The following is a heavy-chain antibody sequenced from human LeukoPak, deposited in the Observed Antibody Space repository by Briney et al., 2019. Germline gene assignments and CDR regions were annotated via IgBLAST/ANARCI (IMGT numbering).Heavy chain of an antibody. CDR2: MNPDSGNT. V-gene: IGHV1-8*01. CDR1: GYTFTSYD. Sequence: GASVKVSCKASGYTFTSYDINWVRQATGQGLEWMGWMNPDSGNTDFAQKFQGRITMTRNTSITTAYLELSSLRSEDTAVYYCARGRKYQRPKNYFYYYMDVWGKGTTVTVSS. CDR3: ARGRKYQRPKNYFYYYMDV. J-gene: IGHJ6*03. D-gene: IGHD2-2*01.